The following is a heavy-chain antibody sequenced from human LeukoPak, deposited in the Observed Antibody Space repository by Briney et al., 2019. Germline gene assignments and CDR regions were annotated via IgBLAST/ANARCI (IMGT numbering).Heavy chain of an antibody. V-gene: IGHV4-31*03. CDR1: GGSISSGGYY. D-gene: IGHD5-12*01. CDR2: IYYSGST. CDR3: ARGLRLYSGYDFLRY. Sequence: SQTLSLTCTVSGGSISSGGYYWSWIRQHPGKGLEWIGYIYYSGSTYYNPSLKSRVTISVDTSKNQFSLKLSSVTAADTAVYYCARGLRLYSGYDFLRYWGQGTLVTVSS. J-gene: IGHJ4*02.